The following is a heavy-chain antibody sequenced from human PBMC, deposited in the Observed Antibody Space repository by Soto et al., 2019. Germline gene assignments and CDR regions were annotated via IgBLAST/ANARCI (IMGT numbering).Heavy chain of an antibody. Sequence: EVQLVESGGGLVKPGGSLRLSCEASGFTFRTAWMSWVRQAPGKGLEWVGRIKSKIDGETTDYAAPVKGRFTMSRDDSKNTLYLQMNSLKTEDSAVYHCATLGIDLDYWGPGITVTVSS. CDR3: ATLGIDLDY. CDR1: GFTFRTAW. D-gene: IGHD6-13*01. J-gene: IGHJ4*01. CDR2: IKSKIDGETT. V-gene: IGHV3-15*01.